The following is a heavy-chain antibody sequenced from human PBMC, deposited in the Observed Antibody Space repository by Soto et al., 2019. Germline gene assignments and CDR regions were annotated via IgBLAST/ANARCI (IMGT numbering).Heavy chain of an antibody. J-gene: IGHJ3*02. CDR1: GYTFTSYG. CDR3: ASARRYYYDSSGYYLGAFDI. D-gene: IGHD3-22*01. Sequence: ASVKVSCKASGYTFTSYGISWVRQAPGQGLEWMGWISAYNGNTNYAQKLQGRVTMTTDTSTSTAYMELRSLRSDDTAVYYCASARRYYYDSSGYYLGAFDIWGQ. V-gene: IGHV1-18*04. CDR2: ISAYNGNT.